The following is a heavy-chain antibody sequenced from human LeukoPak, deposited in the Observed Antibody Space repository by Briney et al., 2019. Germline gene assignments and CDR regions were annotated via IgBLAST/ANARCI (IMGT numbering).Heavy chain of an antibody. D-gene: IGHD1-26*01. CDR3: AREERRVSSRIDF. J-gene: IGHJ4*02. CDR2: ISSSSSYI. V-gene: IGHV3-21*01. CDR1: GFTFSSYN. Sequence: GGSLRLSCAASGFTFSSYNMHWVRQAPGKGLEWVSSISSSSSYIYYADSVKGRFTISRDNAKNSLYLQMSGLRAEDTAVYYCAREERRVSSRIDFWGQGTLVTVSS.